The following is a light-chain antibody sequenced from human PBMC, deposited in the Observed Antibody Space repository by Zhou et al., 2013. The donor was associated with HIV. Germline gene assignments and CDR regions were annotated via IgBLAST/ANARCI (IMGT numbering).Light chain of an antibody. V-gene: IGKV3-15*01. CDR3: LQHYTVPQT. Sequence: EIVMTQSPATLSVSPGERATLSCRASQSVSSNLAWYQQKPGQAPRLLIYGASTRTTGIPARFSASGSGTEFTLTISSLQLEDFATYYCLQHYTVPQTFGQGTQVEIK. CDR1: QSVSSN. J-gene: IGKJ1*01. CDR2: GAS.